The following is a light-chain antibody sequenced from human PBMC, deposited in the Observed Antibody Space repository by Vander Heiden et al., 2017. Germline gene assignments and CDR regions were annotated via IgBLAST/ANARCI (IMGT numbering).Light chain of an antibody. CDR2: GAS. Sequence: EIVLTQSPGTLSLSPGERATLSCRASQSVSSSYLAWYQQKPGQAPRLLICGASSRATGIPDRFSGSGSGTDFTLTISRLEPEDFAVYYCQQYGSSPPGIGGGTKVEIK. V-gene: IGKV3-20*01. J-gene: IGKJ4*01. CDR3: QQYGSSPPG. CDR1: QSVSSSY.